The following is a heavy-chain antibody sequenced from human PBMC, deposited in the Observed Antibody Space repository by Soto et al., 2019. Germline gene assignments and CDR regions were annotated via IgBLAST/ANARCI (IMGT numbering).Heavy chain of an antibody. Sequence: EVQLVESGGGLVQPGGSLRLSCAASGFVFSTYSMNWVRQAPGKGLEWVSYISSSSSTIYYADSVQGRFTISRDNAKNSLYLQVNTLRDEDTAVYYCARPAGRVDYFDYWGQGTLVTVSS. V-gene: IGHV3-48*02. D-gene: IGHD2-15*01. J-gene: IGHJ4*02. CDR1: GFVFSTYS. CDR3: ARPAGRVDYFDY. CDR2: ISSSSSTI.